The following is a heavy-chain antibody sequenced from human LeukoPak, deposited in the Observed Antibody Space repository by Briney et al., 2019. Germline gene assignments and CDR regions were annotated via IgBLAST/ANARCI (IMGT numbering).Heavy chain of an antibody. Sequence: ASVKVSCKASGYTFTSYGISWVRQAPGQGLEWMGWISAYNGNTDYAQKLQGRVTMTTDTSTSTAYMELRSLRSDDTAVYYCARVRFLGHAFDIWGQGTMVTVSS. V-gene: IGHV1-18*01. D-gene: IGHD3-3*01. CDR1: GYTFTSYG. CDR2: ISAYNGNT. CDR3: ARVRFLGHAFDI. J-gene: IGHJ3*02.